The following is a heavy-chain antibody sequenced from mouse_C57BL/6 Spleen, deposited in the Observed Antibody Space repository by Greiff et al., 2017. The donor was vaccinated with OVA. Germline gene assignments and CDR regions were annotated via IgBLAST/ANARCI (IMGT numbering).Heavy chain of an antibody. J-gene: IGHJ1*03. CDR2: IYPGDGDT. V-gene: IGHV1-82*01. CDR3: ARGGYYGSPNWYFDV. D-gene: IGHD1-1*01. Sequence: QVQLKQSGPELVKPGASVKISCKASGYAFSSSWMNWVKQRPGKGLEWIGRIYPGDGDTNYNAKFKGKATLTADKSSSTAYMQLSSLTSEDSAVYVCARGGYYGSPNWYFDVWGTGTTVTVSS. CDR1: GYAFSSSW.